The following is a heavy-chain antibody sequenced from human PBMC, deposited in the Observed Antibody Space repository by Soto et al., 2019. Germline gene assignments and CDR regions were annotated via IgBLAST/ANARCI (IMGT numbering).Heavy chain of an antibody. J-gene: IGHJ6*02. CDR3: ARVIMDG. CDR2: ISSSSSTI. V-gene: IGHV3-48*02. Sequence: ETLSLTCTVSGDSISSGGNYMNWVRQAPGKGLEWVSYISSSSSTIYYADSVKGRFTISRDNAKNSLYLQMNSLRDEDTAVYYCARVIMDGWGQGSPVTVSS. CDR1: GDSISSGGNY.